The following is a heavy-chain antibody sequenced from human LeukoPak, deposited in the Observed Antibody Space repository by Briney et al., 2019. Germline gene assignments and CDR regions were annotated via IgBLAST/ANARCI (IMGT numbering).Heavy chain of an antibody. CDR2: VSGSGGNT. Sequence: PGGSLRLSCAASGFTFSSYAMTWVRQAPGKGLEWVSGVSGSGGNTYYADPVRGRFTISRGNSKNTLYLQMNSLRAEDTAVYHCAKSTYDSSGYYYGNDAFDIWGQGTMVTVSS. CDR1: GFTFSSYA. CDR3: AKSTYDSSGYYYGNDAFDI. V-gene: IGHV3-23*01. J-gene: IGHJ3*02. D-gene: IGHD3-22*01.